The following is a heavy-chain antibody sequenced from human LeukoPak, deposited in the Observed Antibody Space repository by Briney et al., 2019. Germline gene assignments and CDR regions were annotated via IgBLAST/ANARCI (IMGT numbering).Heavy chain of an antibody. J-gene: IGHJ4*02. CDR2: IYHSAST. V-gene: IGHV4-30-2*01. CDR1: GGSISSGSYS. Sequence: PSQTLSLTCAVSGGSISSGSYSWSWIRQPPGKGLECIAYIYHSASTYYNPSLKSRVSISVDSSKNQFSLKVNSVTAADTAVYYCARGDYFGSGLGDWGQGTLVTVSS. CDR3: ARGDYFGSGLGD. D-gene: IGHD3-10*01.